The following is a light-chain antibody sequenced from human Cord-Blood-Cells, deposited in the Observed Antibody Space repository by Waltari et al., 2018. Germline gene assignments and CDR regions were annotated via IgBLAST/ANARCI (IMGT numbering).Light chain of an antibody. CDR2: LGS. J-gene: IGKJ4*01. Sequence: DIVMTQSPLSLSVTPGAPASISCRSSQSLLHSNGYNYLDWYLPKPGQSPQLLIYLGSNRASGVPDRFSGGGSGTDFTLKISRVEAEDVGVYYCMQALQTPLTFGGGTKVEIK. CDR1: QSLLHSNGYNY. V-gene: IGKV2-28*01. CDR3: MQALQTPLT.